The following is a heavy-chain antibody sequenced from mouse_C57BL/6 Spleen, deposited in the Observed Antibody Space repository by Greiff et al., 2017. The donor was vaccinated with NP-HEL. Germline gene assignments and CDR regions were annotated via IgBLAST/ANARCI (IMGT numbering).Heavy chain of an antibody. CDR2: INPSNGGT. CDR1: GYTFTSYW. Sequence: QVQLQQPGTELVKPGASVKLSCKASGYTFTSYWMHWVKQRPGQGLEWIGNINPSNGGTNYNETFKSKATLTVDKSSSTAYMQLSSLTSEDSAVYYCAREEVYYGNYEDYAMDYWGQGTSVTVSS. CDR3: AREEVYYGNYEDYAMDY. D-gene: IGHD2-1*01. V-gene: IGHV1-53*01. J-gene: IGHJ4*01.